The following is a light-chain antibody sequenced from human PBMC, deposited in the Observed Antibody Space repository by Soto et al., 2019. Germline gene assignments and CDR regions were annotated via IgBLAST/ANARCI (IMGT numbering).Light chain of an antibody. CDR3: QQRSNWPPLT. CDR2: DAS. CDR1: QSVSTY. V-gene: IGKV3-11*01. J-gene: IGKJ4*01. Sequence: EIALTQSPATLSLSPGERATLTCRASQSVSTYLAWYQQKPGQAPRLLIYDASNRATGIPARFSGSGSGTGFTLTISSLEPEDFAVYYCQQRSNWPPLTFGGGTKVEIK.